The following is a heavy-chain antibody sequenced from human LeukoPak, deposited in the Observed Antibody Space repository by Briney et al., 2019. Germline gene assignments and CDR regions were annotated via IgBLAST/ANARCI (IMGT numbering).Heavy chain of an antibody. CDR1: GFTFSSYA. V-gene: IGHV3-23*01. CDR3: AKALRPIVVVLVYLDY. CDR2: ISGSGGST. Sequence: GGSLGLSCAASGFTFSSYAMSWVRQAPGKGLEWVSAISGSGGSTYYADSVKGRFTISRDNSKNTLYLQMNSLRAEDTAVYYCAKALRPIVVVLVYLDYGAQGTLVTVPS. J-gene: IGHJ4*02. D-gene: IGHD3-22*01.